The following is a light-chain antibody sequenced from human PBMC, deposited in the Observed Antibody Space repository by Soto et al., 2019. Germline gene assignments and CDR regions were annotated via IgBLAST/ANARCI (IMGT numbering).Light chain of an antibody. CDR2: GAS. CDR3: QQYNNWPGT. J-gene: IGKJ1*01. Sequence: EIVMTQSPATLSVSPGDRATLSCRASQSVSSNLAWYQQKPGQAPRLLIYGASTRATGIPARFSGSGSGTEFTLTISSLQSEDFAVYSCQQYNNWPGTFGQGTKVEIK. CDR1: QSVSSN. V-gene: IGKV3-15*01.